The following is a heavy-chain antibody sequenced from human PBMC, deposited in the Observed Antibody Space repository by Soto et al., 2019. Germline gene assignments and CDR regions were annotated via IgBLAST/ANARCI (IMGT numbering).Heavy chain of an antibody. Sequence: QLQLQESGPGLVKPSETLSLTCTVSGGSISSSSYYWGWIRQPPGKGLEWIGSIYYSGSTYYNPSLKGRVTIAVDTSKNQFPLKLSSVTAADTAVYYCATHGYNPIDYYYMDVWGKGTTVTVSS. CDR3: ATHGYNPIDYYYMDV. CDR2: IYYSGST. CDR1: GGSISSSSYY. J-gene: IGHJ6*03. V-gene: IGHV4-39*01. D-gene: IGHD2-2*02.